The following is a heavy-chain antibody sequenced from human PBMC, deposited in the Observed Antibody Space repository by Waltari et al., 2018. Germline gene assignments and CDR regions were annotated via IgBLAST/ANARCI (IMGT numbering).Heavy chain of an antibody. CDR2: IYTSGGT. Sequence: QVQLQESGPGLVKPSQTLSLTCTVSGGSISSGSYYWSWIRQPAGKGLEWIGRIYTSGGTNYNASLKSRVTISVDTSKNQFSLKLSSVTAADTAVYYCARDRGYYDSSGYYLDYWGQGTLVTVSS. D-gene: IGHD3-22*01. J-gene: IGHJ4*02. CDR1: GGSISSGSYY. CDR3: ARDRGYYDSSGYYLDY. V-gene: IGHV4-61*02.